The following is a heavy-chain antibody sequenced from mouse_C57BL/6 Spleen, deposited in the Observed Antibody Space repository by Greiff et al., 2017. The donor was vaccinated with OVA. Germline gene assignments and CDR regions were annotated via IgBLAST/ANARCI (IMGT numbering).Heavy chain of an antibody. J-gene: IGHJ4*01. V-gene: IGHV1-76*01. CDR2: IYPGSGNT. CDR1: GYTFTDYY. D-gene: IGHD1-1*01. Sequence: QVQLKESGAELVRPGASVKLSCKASGYTFTDYYINWVKQRPGQGLEWIARIYPGSGNTYYNEKFKGKATLTAEKSSSTAYMQLSSLTSEDSAVYFCAREGSRDAMDYWGQGTSVTVSS. CDR3: AREGSRDAMDY.